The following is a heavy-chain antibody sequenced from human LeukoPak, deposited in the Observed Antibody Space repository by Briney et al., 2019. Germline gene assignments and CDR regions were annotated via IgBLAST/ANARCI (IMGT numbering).Heavy chain of an antibody. CDR2: INYSGRT. J-gene: IGHJ4*02. CDR1: GGSFSGYY. V-gene: IGHV4-59*01. D-gene: IGHD3-16*01. Sequence: SETLSLTCAVYGGSFSGYYWSWIRQPPGKGLEWIGYINYSGRTNYNPSLKSGVTISVDTSKNQVSLKLSSVTAADTAVYYCARESGGSYYDYWGQGTRVTVSS. CDR3: ARESGGSYYDY.